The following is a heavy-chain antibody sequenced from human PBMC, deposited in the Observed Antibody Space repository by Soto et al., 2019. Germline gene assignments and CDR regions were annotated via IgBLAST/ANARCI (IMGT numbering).Heavy chain of an antibody. Sequence: GESLKISCKGSGYSFTSYWIGWVRQMPGKGLEWMGIIYPGDSDTRYSPSFQGQVTISADKSISTAYLQWSSLKASDTAMYYCAGLAYCGGDCWGAEYFQHWGQGTLVTVSS. D-gene: IGHD2-21*02. V-gene: IGHV5-51*01. CDR3: AGLAYCGGDCWGAEYFQH. CDR1: GYSFTSYW. J-gene: IGHJ1*01. CDR2: IYPGDSDT.